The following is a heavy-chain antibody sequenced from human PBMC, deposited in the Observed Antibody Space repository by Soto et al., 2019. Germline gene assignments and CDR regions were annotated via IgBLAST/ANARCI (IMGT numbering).Heavy chain of an antibody. J-gene: IGHJ6*02. Sequence: QVQLVESGGGVVQPGRSLRLSCAASGFTFSSYGMHRVRQAPGKGLEWVAVIWYDGSNKYYADSVKGRFTISRDNSKNTLYLQMNSLRAEDTAVYYCARDERLVVGIYYYDYGMDVWGQGTTVTVSS. V-gene: IGHV3-33*01. D-gene: IGHD2-21*01. CDR3: ARDERLVVGIYYYDYGMDV. CDR2: IWYDGSNK. CDR1: GFTFSSYG.